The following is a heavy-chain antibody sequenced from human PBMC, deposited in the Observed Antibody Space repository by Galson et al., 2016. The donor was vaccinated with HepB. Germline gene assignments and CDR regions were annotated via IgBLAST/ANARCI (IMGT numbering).Heavy chain of an antibody. V-gene: IGHV4-59*01. J-gene: IGHJ4*02. CDR2: VFYSGST. CDR1: GGSINSDY. Sequence: ETLSLTCTVTGGSINSDYWSWIRRPPGRGLEWIGHVFYSGSTDYNPSLESRVTISVDTSKSQFSLKLNYVTTADTAVYFCARDRSSGSGSFGYWGQGTLVTVSS. CDR3: ARDRSSGSGSFGY. D-gene: IGHD3-10*01.